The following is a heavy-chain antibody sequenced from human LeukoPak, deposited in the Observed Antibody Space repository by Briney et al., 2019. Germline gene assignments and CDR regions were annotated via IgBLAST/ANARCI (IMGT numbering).Heavy chain of an antibody. CDR1: GGTFSGYY. CDR3: ARERGYCSSSSCYTSDAFDI. CDR2: INPNSGGT. V-gene: IGHV1-2*02. Sequence: ASVKVSCKASGGTFSGYYMHWVRQAPGQGLEWMGWINPNSGGTNYAQKFQGRVTMTRDTSISTAYMELSRLRSDDTAVYYCARERGYCSSSSCYTSDAFDIWGQGTMVTVSS. J-gene: IGHJ3*02. D-gene: IGHD2-2*02.